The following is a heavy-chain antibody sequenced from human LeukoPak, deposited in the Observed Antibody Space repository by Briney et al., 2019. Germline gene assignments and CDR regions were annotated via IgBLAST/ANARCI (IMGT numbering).Heavy chain of an antibody. CDR1: GGSISSYY. CDR2: IYYSGST. Sequence: SETLSLTCTVSGGSISSYYWSWIRQPPGKGLEWIGCIYYSGSTNYNPSLKSRVTISVDTSKNQFSLKLSSVTAADTAVYYCAKTYSSGLCYGMDVWGQGTTVTVSS. CDR3: AKTYSSGLCYGMDV. D-gene: IGHD6-19*01. V-gene: IGHV4-59*01. J-gene: IGHJ6*02.